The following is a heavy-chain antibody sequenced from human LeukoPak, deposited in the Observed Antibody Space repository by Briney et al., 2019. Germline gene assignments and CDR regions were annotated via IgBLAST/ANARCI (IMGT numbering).Heavy chain of an antibody. CDR1: GGSISSYY. Sequence: SETLSLTCSVSGGSISSYYWSWIRQPPGKGLEWIGYMYYSGSTNYNPSLKSRVTISVDASKNQFSLKLSSVTAADTALYYCARRRYCTNGVCYVYFYFDYWGQGTLVTVSS. J-gene: IGHJ4*02. CDR2: MYYSGST. V-gene: IGHV4-59*12. D-gene: IGHD2-8*01. CDR3: ARRRYCTNGVCYVYFYFDY.